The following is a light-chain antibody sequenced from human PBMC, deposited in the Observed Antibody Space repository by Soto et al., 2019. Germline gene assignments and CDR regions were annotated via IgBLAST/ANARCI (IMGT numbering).Light chain of an antibody. CDR3: QQGSTTPIT. Sequence: DIQMTQSPSSLSASVGDRVAITRRASQNIRNYLNWYQQKPGKAPKVLIYGAASLQSGVPSRFSGSGSGTDFTLSISSLQPEDFSTYYCQQGSTTPITFGLGTRLEIK. CDR2: GAA. CDR1: QNIRNY. J-gene: IGKJ5*01. V-gene: IGKV1-39*01.